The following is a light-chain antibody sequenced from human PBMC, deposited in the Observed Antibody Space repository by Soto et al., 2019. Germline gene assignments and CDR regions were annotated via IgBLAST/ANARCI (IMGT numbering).Light chain of an antibody. CDR3: GTWHDSLGV. CDR2: ENS. Sequence: QSVLTQPPSVSAAPGQKVTISCSGSSSNVGNNYVSWYQQLPGTAPKLLIYENSERASGIPDRFSGSKSGTSATLAITGLQTGDEADYYCGTWHDSLGVFGGGTKVTVL. J-gene: IGLJ3*02. V-gene: IGLV1-51*02. CDR1: SSNVGNNY.